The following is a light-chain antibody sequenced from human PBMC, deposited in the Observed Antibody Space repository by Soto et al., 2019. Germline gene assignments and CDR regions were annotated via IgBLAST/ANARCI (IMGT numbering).Light chain of an antibody. CDR2: DVS. V-gene: IGLV2-14*01. CDR1: SSDVGGYNY. CDR3: SSYTTGNTRQIV. Sequence: QSALTQPASVSGSPGQSITISCTGTSSDVGGYNYVSWYQQHPGKAPKFMIYDVSNRPSGVSNRFSGSKSGNTASLTISGXXXXXXXXYYCSSYTTGNTRQIVFGTGTKLTVL. J-gene: IGLJ1*01.